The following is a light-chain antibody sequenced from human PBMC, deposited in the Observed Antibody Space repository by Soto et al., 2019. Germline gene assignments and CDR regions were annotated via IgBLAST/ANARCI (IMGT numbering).Light chain of an antibody. V-gene: IGKV3-15*01. CDR3: QQYNNWPFT. CDR2: GAT. CDR1: QSLNTK. J-gene: IGKJ5*01. Sequence: DIVMTQSPATLSVSPGERATLSCRASQSLNTKLAWYQQKPGQAPRLLISGATARAPGIPARFSGSGSGTEFTLTISSLQSEDFAVYFCQQYNNWPFTFGQGTRLEIK.